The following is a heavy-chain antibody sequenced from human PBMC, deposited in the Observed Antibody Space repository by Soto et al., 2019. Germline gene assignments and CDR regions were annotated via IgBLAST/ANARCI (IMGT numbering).Heavy chain of an antibody. V-gene: IGHV1-18*04. Sequence: GASVKVSCKASGYTFTGYGISWVRQAPGQGLEWMGWISAYNGNTNYAQKLQGRVTMTTDTSTSTAYMELRSLRSDDTAVYYCARLGPLWYDILTGYYSDNWFDPWGQGTLVTVSS. CDR1: GYTFTGYG. J-gene: IGHJ5*02. CDR2: ISAYNGNT. CDR3: ARLGPLWYDILTGYYSDNWFDP. D-gene: IGHD3-9*01.